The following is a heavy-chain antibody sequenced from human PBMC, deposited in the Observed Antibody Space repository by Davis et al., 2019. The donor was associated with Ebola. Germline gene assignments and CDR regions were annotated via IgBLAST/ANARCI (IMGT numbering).Heavy chain of an antibody. CDR1: GYTFTNYD. V-gene: IGHV1-8*01. J-gene: IGHJ6*02. CDR2: MNPNSGNT. CDR3: ARVRYYYYGMDV. Sequence: ASVKVSCKASGYTFTNYDVHWVRQGTGQGLEWIGWMNPNSGNTGYAQKFQGRVTMTRNTSISTAYMELSSLRSEDTAVYYCARVRYYYYGMDVWGQGTTVTVSS.